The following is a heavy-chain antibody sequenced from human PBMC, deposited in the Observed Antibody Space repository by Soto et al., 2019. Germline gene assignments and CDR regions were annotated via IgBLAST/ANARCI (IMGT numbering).Heavy chain of an antibody. D-gene: IGHD1-26*01. CDR3: ARGVKKVGATTPYYYYGMDV. CDR2: INPSGGST. CDR1: GYTFTSYY. Sequence: ASVKVSCKASGYTFTSYYMHWVRQAPGQGLEWMGIINPSGGSTSYAQKFQGRVTMTRDTSTSTVYMELSSLRSEDTAVYYCARGVKKVGATTPYYYYGMDVWGQGTTVTVSS. J-gene: IGHJ6*02. V-gene: IGHV1-46*01.